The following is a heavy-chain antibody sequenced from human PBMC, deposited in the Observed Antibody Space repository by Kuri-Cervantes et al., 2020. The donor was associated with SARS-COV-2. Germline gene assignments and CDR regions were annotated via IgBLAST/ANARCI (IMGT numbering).Heavy chain of an antibody. Sequence: GGSLRLSCTASGFTFSSHCMSWVRQAPGKGLEWVANIKEDGSEKHYVDSVKGRFTISRDNAKNSLYLQMNSLRAEDTAVFYCVRDRGIMINSRNWFDPWGQGTLVTVSS. CDR3: VRDRGIMINSRNWFDP. CDR2: IKEDGSEK. J-gene: IGHJ5*02. CDR1: GFTFSSHC. V-gene: IGHV3-7*01. D-gene: IGHD3-16*01.